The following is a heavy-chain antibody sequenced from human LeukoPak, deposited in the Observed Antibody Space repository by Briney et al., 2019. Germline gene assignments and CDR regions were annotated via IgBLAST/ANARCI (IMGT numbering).Heavy chain of an antibody. CDR1: GFTFSSYS. Sequence: TGGSLRLSCAASGFTFSSYSMNWVRRAPGKGLEWVSYISSSSSTIYYADSVKGRFTISRDNAKNSLYLQMNSLRAEDTAVYYCARDAAVRALNAFDICGQGTMVTVSS. CDR3: ARDAAVRALNAFDI. CDR2: ISSSSSTI. J-gene: IGHJ3*02. V-gene: IGHV3-48*04. D-gene: IGHD2-2*01.